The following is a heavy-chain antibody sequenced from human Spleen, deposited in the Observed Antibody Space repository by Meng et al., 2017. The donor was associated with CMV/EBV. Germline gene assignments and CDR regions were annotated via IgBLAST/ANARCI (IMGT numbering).Heavy chain of an antibody. J-gene: IGHJ4*02. CDR1: GASGSTDSW. CDR3: ARAYCGGDCYSGFDF. D-gene: IGHD2-21*01. Sequence: TGASGSTDSWWSWVRQAPGKGLEWIGEIYDSGITNYNPSLKSRVTISVDKSTNQFSLKLSSVTAADTAIYYCARAYCGGDCYSGFDFWGPGTLVTVSS. V-gene: IGHV4-4*02. CDR2: IYDSGIT.